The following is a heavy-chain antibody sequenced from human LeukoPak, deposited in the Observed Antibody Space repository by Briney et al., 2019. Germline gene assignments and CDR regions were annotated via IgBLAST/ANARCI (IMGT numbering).Heavy chain of an antibody. CDR1: GYTFTGYY. J-gene: IGHJ4*02. CDR2: INPNSGDT. D-gene: IGHD3-16*01. V-gene: IGHV1-2*02. Sequence: RAPVKVSCKASGYTFTGYYMHWVRQAPGQGLEWMGWINPNSGDTKYSQKFQGRVTMTRDTSISTAYMELSRLRSDDTAVYYCATQRGSYLWGTDFDYWGQGTLVTVSS. CDR3: ATQRGSYLWGTDFDY.